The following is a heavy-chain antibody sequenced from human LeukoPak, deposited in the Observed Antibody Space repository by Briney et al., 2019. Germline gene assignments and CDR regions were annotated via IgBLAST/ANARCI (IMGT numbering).Heavy chain of an antibody. CDR2: IYAGGST. D-gene: IGHD2-21*02. J-gene: IGHJ4*02. CDR1: GFIVGSNY. V-gene: IGHV3-53*01. CDR3: ARSMVTPYHFDY. Sequence: PGGSLRLSCAASGFIVGSNYLSWVRQAPGKGLEWVSSIYAGGSTYYADSVKGRFIISRDNSKNTVYLPMNSLRVEDTAVYYCARSMVTPYHFDYWGQGTLVTVSS.